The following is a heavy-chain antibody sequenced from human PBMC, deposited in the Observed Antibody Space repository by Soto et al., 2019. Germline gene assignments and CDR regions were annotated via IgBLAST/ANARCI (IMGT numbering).Heavy chain of an antibody. V-gene: IGHV3-21*01. CDR2: ISRSSSYI. Sequence: GGSLRLSCAASGFTFSTFSMNWVRQAPGKGLEWVSSISRSSSYIYYTDSVKGRFTISRDNAKNSLYLQMNSLRAEDTGVYYCARDLRYFDSSGYYSFESWGQGTLVTVSS. J-gene: IGHJ4*02. D-gene: IGHD3-22*01. CDR1: GFTFSTFS. CDR3: ARDLRYFDSSGYYSFES.